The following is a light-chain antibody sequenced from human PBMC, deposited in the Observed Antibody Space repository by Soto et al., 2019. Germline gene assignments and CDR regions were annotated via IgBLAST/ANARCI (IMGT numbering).Light chain of an antibody. V-gene: IGKV1-33*01. Sequence: DIQMTQSPSSLSASIGDRVTITCQASQDISNYLNWYQQKPGKAPKLLIYDASNLETGAPSRFSGSGSGTDFILTISSLQHEDSGTYYCQQYDYLPLTFGGGTKVEIK. CDR3: QQYDYLPLT. CDR2: DAS. CDR1: QDISNY. J-gene: IGKJ4*01.